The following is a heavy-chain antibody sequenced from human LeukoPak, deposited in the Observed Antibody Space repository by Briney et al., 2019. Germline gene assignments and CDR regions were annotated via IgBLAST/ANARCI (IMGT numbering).Heavy chain of an antibody. Sequence: SQTLSLTCTVSGGSITSGSYYWSWIRQPAGKGLEWIGRIYTSGSTDYNPSLKSRVTISVDTSKNQFSLKLTPVTAADTAVYYCASGYNWNYILGHWGQGTLVTVSS. CDR3: ASGYNWNYILGH. D-gene: IGHD1-7*01. J-gene: IGHJ4*02. CDR2: IYTSGST. CDR1: GGSITSGSYY. V-gene: IGHV4-61*02.